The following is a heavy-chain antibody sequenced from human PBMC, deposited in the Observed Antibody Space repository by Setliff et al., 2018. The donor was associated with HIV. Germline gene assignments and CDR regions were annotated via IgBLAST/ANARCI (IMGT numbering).Heavy chain of an antibody. D-gene: IGHD1-1*01. V-gene: IGHV4-39*07. J-gene: IGHJ3*01. CDR1: GGSISSGRYY. Sequence: SETLSLTCTVSGGSISSGRYYWGWIRQPPGKGLEWIGSIYTSGSTNYSPSLKSRVSMSVDTSRNQLSLRLTSVTAADTAVYFCARTTILQESFDLWGQGTMVTVSS. CDR2: IYTSGST. CDR3: ARTTILQESFDL.